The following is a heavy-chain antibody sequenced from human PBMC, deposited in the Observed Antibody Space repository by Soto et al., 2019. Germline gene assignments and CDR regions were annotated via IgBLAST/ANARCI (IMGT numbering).Heavy chain of an antibody. CDR1: GFTFSTYW. D-gene: IGHD6-19*01. Sequence: EVQLVESGGGLVQPGGSLRLSCLDSGFTFSTYWMSWVRQAPGKGLEWVANIKEDGSDKYYVDSVKGRFTISRDNAKNSRFLQMTRLRAHATAVYYCARGLYRSGWYTDDFDYWGQGTLVTVSS. V-gene: IGHV3-7*01. CDR3: ARGLYRSGWYTDDFDY. CDR2: IKEDGSDK. J-gene: IGHJ4*02.